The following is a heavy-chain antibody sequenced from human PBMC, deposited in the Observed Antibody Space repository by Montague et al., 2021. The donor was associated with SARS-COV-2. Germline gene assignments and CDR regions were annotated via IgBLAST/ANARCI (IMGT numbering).Heavy chain of an antibody. J-gene: IGHJ5*02. Sequence: SLRLSCAASGFTFSSYAMSWVRQAPGKGLEWVSAISGSGGSTYYADSVKRRYTISRDNSKNTLNLQMNSLRAEDTAVYYCAKRYCSGGSCYSGFDPWGQGTLVTVSS. CDR1: GFTFSSYA. CDR3: AKRYCSGGSCYSGFDP. CDR2: ISGSGGST. D-gene: IGHD2-15*01. V-gene: IGHV3-23*01.